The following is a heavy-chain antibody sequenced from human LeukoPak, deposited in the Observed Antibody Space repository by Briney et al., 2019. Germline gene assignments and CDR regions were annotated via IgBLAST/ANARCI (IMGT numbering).Heavy chain of an antibody. CDR2: IKQDGSQK. CDR3: ARRRYGGSSQHFDY. Sequence: GGSLRLSCAASGFTFSTYWMNWVRQAPGKGLEWVANIKQDGSQKYYVDSVKGRFTISRDNAKNSLYLQMNSLRAEDTAVYYCARRRYGGSSQHFDYWGQGTLVTVSS. D-gene: IGHD1-26*01. V-gene: IGHV3-7*01. J-gene: IGHJ4*02. CDR1: GFTFSTYW.